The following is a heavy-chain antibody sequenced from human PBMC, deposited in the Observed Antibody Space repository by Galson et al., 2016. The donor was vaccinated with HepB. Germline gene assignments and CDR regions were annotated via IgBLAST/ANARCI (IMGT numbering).Heavy chain of an antibody. CDR2: IYHTGST. CDR3: VRHGLTYMDTTDYEY. D-gene: IGHD1-1*01. V-gene: IGHV4-4*02. CDR1: GASINSSNW. Sequence: SETLSLTCTVSGASINSSNWWNWVRQSPGKGLEWIGEIYHTGSTNYNPSLKSRVTISQDKTKNQFSLRLRSVTAADTAVYFCVRHGLTYMDTTDYEYWGQGTLGTVSS. J-gene: IGHJ4*02.